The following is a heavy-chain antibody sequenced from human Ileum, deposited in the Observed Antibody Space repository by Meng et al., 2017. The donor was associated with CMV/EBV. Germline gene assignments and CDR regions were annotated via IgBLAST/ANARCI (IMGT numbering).Heavy chain of an antibody. D-gene: IGHD1-26*01. J-gene: IGHJ4*02. CDR3: TRGGVSYYFDF. CDR1: GFTFSSYA. CDR2: ISNSGAST. V-gene: IGHV3-23*01. Sequence: VHLLGSGGGLIQPGGSLRPSCSASGFTFSSYAMTWVRQAPGKGLEWVAGISNSGASTYFADSVKGRFTISRDNSKNTMYLQMNSLRAEDTAVYFCTRGGVSYYFDFWGQGTLVTVSS.